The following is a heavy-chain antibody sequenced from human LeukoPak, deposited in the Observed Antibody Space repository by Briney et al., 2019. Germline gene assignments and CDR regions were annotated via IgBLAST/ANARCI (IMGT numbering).Heavy chain of an antibody. Sequence: ASVRVSCKASGYTFTSYGISWVRQAPGQGLEWMGWISAYNGNTNYAQKLQGRVTMTTDTSTSTAYMELRSLRSDDTAVYYCARDRAVAGRFDYWGQGTLVTVSS. CDR2: ISAYNGNT. J-gene: IGHJ4*02. D-gene: IGHD6-19*01. CDR3: ARDRAVAGRFDY. CDR1: GYTFTSYG. V-gene: IGHV1-18*01.